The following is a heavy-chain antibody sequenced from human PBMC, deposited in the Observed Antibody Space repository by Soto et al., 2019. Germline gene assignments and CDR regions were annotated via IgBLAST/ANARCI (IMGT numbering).Heavy chain of an antibody. V-gene: IGHV3-30*18. CDR1: GFTFSDYA. CDR3: AKGGRQWLVTSDFNH. D-gene: IGHD6-19*01. J-gene: IGHJ4*02. Sequence: VQLVESGGGVVQPGRSLRLSCAASGFTFSDYAMHWVRQAPGKGLEWVAVVSHDGRNTHYADSVKGRFTISGDSSKNTVSLEMTSLRAENTAVYYCAKGGRQWLVTSDFNHWGQGALVTVSS. CDR2: VSHDGRNT.